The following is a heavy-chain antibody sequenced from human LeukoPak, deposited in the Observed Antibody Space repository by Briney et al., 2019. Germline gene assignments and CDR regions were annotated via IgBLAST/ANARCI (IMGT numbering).Heavy chain of an antibody. J-gene: IGHJ6*03. D-gene: IGHD4/OR15-4a*01. CDR2: IIPIFGTA. CDR3: ARGEGMVPYYYYIDV. V-gene: IGHV1-69*05. Sequence: ASVKVSCKASGGTFSSYAISWVRQAPGQGLDWMGRIIPIFGTANYAQKFQGRVTITTVESTSTAYMELSSLRSEDTAVYYCARGEGMVPYYYYIDVWGKGTTVTFSS. CDR1: GGTFSSYA.